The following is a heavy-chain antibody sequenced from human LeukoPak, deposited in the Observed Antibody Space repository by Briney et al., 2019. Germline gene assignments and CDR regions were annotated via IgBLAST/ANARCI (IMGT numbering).Heavy chain of an antibody. CDR3: ARAGYYYGSGSYYNLDYYYYYYMDV. CDR2: IYTSGST. V-gene: IGHV4-4*07. CDR1: GGPISSYY. D-gene: IGHD3-10*01. Sequence: SETLSLTCTVSGGPISSYYWSWIRQPAGKGLEWIGRIYTSGSTNYNPSLKSRVTMSVDTSKNQFSLKLSSVTAADTAVYYCARAGYYYGSGSYYNLDYYYYYYMDVWGKGTTVTISS. J-gene: IGHJ6*03.